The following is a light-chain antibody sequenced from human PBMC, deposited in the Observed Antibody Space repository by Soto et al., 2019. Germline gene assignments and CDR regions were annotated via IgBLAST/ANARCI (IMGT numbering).Light chain of an antibody. Sequence: QSALTQPRSVSGSXXXXXXISCTGTSSDVGGYNYVSWYQQHPGKAPKLMIYDVSKWPSGVPDRFSGSKSGNTASLTISGLQAEDEADYYCCSYAGNSLWVFGGGTKLTVL. CDR1: SSDVGGYNY. CDR2: DVS. CDR3: CSYAGNSLWV. V-gene: IGLV2-11*01. J-gene: IGLJ3*02.